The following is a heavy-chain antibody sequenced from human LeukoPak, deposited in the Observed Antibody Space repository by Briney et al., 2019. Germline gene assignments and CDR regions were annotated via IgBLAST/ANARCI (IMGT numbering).Heavy chain of an antibody. Sequence: GGSLRLSCAASGFTFSSYAMHWVRQAPGKGLEWVALMSYDGSAKYYADSVKGRFTISRDTSQNALSLQMSSLRAEDTALYYCARAGYCIRGSCSHVFDFWSLGTLVTVSS. J-gene: IGHJ4*02. D-gene: IGHD2-15*01. CDR1: GFTFSSYA. CDR2: MSYDGSAK. CDR3: ARAGYCIRGSCSHVFDF. V-gene: IGHV3-30*14.